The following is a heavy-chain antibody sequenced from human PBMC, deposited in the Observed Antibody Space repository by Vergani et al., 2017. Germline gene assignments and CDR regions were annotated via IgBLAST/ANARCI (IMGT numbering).Heavy chain of an antibody. Sequence: EVQLVESGGGLVQPGGSLRLSCAASGFTFSSYAMSWVRQAPGKGLEWVSAISSSSSYIYYADSVKGRFTISRDNAKNSLYLQMNSLRAEDTAVYYCARNLRSSAWFDPWGQGTLVTVSS. V-gene: IGHV3-21*01. CDR2: ISSSSSYI. CDR1: GFTFSSYA. J-gene: IGHJ5*02. CDR3: ARNLRSSAWFDP. D-gene: IGHD6-19*01.